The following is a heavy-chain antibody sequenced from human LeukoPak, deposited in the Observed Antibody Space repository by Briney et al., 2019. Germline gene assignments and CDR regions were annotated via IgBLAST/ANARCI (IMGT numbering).Heavy chain of an antibody. CDR3: ARHASLSIEAAGTADY. D-gene: IGHD6-13*01. CDR1: GGSISSSSYY. V-gene: IGHV4-39*01. CDR2: IYYSGST. Sequence: SETLSLTCTVSGGSISSSSYYWGWIRQPPGKGLEWIGSIYYSGSTYYNPSLKSRVTISVDTSKNQFSLKLSSVTAADTAVYYCARHASLSIEAAGTADYWGQGTLVTVSS. J-gene: IGHJ4*02.